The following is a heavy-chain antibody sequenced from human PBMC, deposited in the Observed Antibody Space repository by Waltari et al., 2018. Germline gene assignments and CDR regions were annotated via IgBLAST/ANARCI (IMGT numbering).Heavy chain of an antibody. D-gene: IGHD5-12*01. CDR2: ISSSSSYI. Sequence: VQLVESGGGLVKPGGSLRLPCAASGFPFRCYSMNWVRPAPGKGLEWVSSISSSSSYIYYADSVKGRFTISRDNAKNSLYLQMNSLRAEDTAVYYCALATGGYYYYYMDVWGKGTTVTVSS. CDR3: ALATGGYYYYYMDV. J-gene: IGHJ6*03. CDR1: GFPFRCYS. V-gene: IGHV3-21*01.